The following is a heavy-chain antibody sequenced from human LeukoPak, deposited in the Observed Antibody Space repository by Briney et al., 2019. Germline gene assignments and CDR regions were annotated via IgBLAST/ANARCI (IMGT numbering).Heavy chain of an antibody. J-gene: IGHJ4*02. D-gene: IGHD3-3*01. CDR3: AREQYYDFWSGFLDY. CDR2: INPNSGGT. V-gene: IGHV1-2*02. CDR1: GYTFTGYY. Sequence: ASVKVSCKAPGYTFTGYYMHWVRQAPGQGLEWMGWINPNSGGTNYAQKFQGRVTMTRDTSISTAYMELSRLRSGDTAVYYCAREQYYDFWSGFLDYWGQGTLVTVSS.